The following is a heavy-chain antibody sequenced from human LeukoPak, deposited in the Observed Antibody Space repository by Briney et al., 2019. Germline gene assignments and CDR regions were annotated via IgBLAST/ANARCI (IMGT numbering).Heavy chain of an antibody. CDR2: THHSGSS. CDR3: ARDPGIAVAGPGP. V-gene: IGHV4-38-2*02. Sequence: SETLSLTCAVSGYSITNDYYWGCIRQPPGKGLEWIGNTHHSGSSYYNPSLKSRVTMSVDTSKNQFSLKLSSVTAADTAVYYCARDPGIAVAGPGPWGQGTLVTVSS. J-gene: IGHJ5*02. CDR1: GYSITNDYY. D-gene: IGHD6-19*01.